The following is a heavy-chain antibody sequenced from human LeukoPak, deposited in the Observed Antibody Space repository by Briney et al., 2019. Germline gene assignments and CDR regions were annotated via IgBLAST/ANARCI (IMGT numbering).Heavy chain of an antibody. J-gene: IGHJ4*02. CDR2: INHSGST. Sequence: SETLSLTCAVYGGSFSGYYWSWIRQPPGKGLEWIGEINHSGSTNYNPSLKSRVTISVDTSKNQFSLKLSSVTAADTAVYHCARGYRVRYCSGGSCGGYGYFDYWGQGTLVTVSS. CDR1: GGSFSGYY. CDR3: ARGYRVRYCSGGSCGGYGYFDY. V-gene: IGHV4-34*01. D-gene: IGHD2-15*01.